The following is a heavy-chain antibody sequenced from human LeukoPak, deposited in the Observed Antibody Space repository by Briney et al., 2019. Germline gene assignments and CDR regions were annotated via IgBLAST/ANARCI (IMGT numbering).Heavy chain of an antibody. J-gene: IGHJ4*02. CDR2: IHYSGTT. D-gene: IGHD3-10*01. V-gene: IGHV4-59*01. CDR1: GASISPLY. Sequence: SETLSLTCSVSGASISPLYWSWFRQPPGRGPEWIGYIHYSGTTNYNTSLESRVSISLDMSKNQFSLRLSSVSAVDTAVYYCTSRVYYYGSGGFDYWGQGTLVTVSS. CDR3: TSRVYYYGSGGFDY.